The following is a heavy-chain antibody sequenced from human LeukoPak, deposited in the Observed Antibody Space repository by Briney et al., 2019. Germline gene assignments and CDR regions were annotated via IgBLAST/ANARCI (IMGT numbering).Heavy chain of an antibody. CDR1: GGSTSSGGYS. J-gene: IGHJ4*02. V-gene: IGHV4-30-2*01. D-gene: IGHD4-17*01. CDR2: IYHSGST. Sequence: PSQTLSLTCAVSGGSTSSGGYSWSWIRQPPGKGLEWIGYIYHSGSTYYNPSLKSRVTIPVDRSKNQFSLKLSSVTAADTAVYYCASHIYDYGDYRDYWGQGTLVTVSS. CDR3: ASHIYDYGDYRDY.